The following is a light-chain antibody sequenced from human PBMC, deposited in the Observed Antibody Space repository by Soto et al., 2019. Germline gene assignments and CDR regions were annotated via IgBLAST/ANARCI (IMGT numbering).Light chain of an antibody. CDR3: SSYAGNTDVV. J-gene: IGLJ2*01. CDR1: SSDVGAYNH. CDR2: GVN. V-gene: IGLV2-8*01. Sequence: QSALTQPPSAPGSPGQSVTISCTGTSSDVGAYNHVSWYQQHPGKAPKLMIYGVNKRPSGVPDRFSGSKSGNTASLTVSGLQAEDEADYYCSSYAGNTDVVFGGGTKLTV.